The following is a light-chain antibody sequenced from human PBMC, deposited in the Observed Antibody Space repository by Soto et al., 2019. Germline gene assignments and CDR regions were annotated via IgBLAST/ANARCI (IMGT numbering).Light chain of an antibody. J-gene: IGKJ5*01. CDR1: QSISNNY. CDR3: QHYGTSLIT. V-gene: IGKV3-20*01. Sequence: EIVLTQSTGTLSLSPGERATLSCRASQSISNNYLAWYQQKPGQAPRLLICGASSRATGIPDRFSGSGSGTDFTLTISRLEPEDFAVYSCQHYGTSLITFGQGTRLEIK. CDR2: GAS.